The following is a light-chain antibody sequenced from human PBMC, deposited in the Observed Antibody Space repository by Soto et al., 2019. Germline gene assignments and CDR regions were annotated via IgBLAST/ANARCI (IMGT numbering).Light chain of an antibody. Sequence: QSALTQPRSVSGSPGQSVTISCTGTSSDVGGYNFVSWYQQHPGKAPKLMIYDVNKWPSGVPDRFSGSKSGNTASLTISGLQADDEADYSCCSPAGSYTWVFGGGTKLTVL. J-gene: IGLJ3*02. CDR1: SSDVGGYNF. V-gene: IGLV2-11*01. CDR3: CSPAGSYTWV. CDR2: DVN.